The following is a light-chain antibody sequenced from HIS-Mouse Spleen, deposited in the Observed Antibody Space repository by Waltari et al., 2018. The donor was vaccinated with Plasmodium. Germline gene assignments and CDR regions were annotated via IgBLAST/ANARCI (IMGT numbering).Light chain of an antibody. V-gene: IGLV3-25*03. Sequence: SYELTQPPSVSVSPGQTARITCSGDALPKQYAYWYTQNPGQAPGLVIYKDSERPSGIPERFSGSSSGTTVTLTISGVQAEDEADYYCQSADSSGTYRVFGGGTKLTVL. J-gene: IGLJ2*01. CDR2: KDS. CDR1: ALPKQY. CDR3: QSADSSGTYRV.